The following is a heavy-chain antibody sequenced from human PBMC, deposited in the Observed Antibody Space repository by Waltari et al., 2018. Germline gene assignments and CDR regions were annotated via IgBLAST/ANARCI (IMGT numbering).Heavy chain of an antibody. D-gene: IGHD2-2*01. V-gene: IGHV1-69*13. J-gene: IGHJ6*02. CDR2: IIPIFGTA. CDR1: GGTFSSYA. CDR3: ARASYCSRTSCHVYYGMDV. Sequence: QVQLVQSGAEVKKPGSSVKVSCKASGGTFSSYAISWVRQAPGQGLEWMGGIIPIFGTANYAQKFQGRVTITADESTSTAYMELSSLRSEDTAVYYCARASYCSRTSCHVYYGMDVWGQGTTVTVSS.